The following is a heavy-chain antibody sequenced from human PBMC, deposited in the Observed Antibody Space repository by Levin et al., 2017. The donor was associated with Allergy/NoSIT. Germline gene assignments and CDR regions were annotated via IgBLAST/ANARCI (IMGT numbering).Heavy chain of an antibody. V-gene: IGHV3-21*01. CDR2: ISSSGNYI. CDR3: VRHAKAMIVIRDPFDI. Sequence: PGGSLRLSCATSEFTFSNYSMNWVRQSPGKGLEWVASISSSGNYIYYAESVKGRFTISIDNAKYSLYLQMSILRAEDTAVYHCVRHAKAMIVIRDPFDIWGQGTVVTVSS. J-gene: IGHJ3*02. D-gene: IGHD3-22*01. CDR1: EFTFSNYS.